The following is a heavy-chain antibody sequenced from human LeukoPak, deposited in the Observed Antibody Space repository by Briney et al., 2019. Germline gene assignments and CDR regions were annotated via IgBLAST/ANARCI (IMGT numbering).Heavy chain of an antibody. CDR3: ARALFDFWSGYYFPNWFDP. V-gene: IGHV4-61*02. CDR2: IYTNGCA. D-gene: IGHD3-3*01. J-gene: IGHJ5*02. CDR1: GGSVTSGNYY. Sequence: SQTLSLTCTVSGGSVTSGNYYWNWIRQPAGKGLEWIGRIYTNGCASYNPSLKSRVTISIDASKNQFSLKLSSVTAADTAVYYCARALFDFWSGYYFPNWFDPWGQGTLVTVSS.